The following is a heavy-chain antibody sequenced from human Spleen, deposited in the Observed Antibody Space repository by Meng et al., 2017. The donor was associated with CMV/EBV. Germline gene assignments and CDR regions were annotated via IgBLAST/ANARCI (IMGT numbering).Heavy chain of an antibody. CDR1: GFSLSTSTVG. Sequence: CTFSGFSLSTSTVGVGWIRQPPGKALEWLALIYWNDDKYYRPSLKSRLTISKDTSKNQVVLTMTNMDPADTTTYYCAHRPSSSYFDYWGLGTLVTVSS. D-gene: IGHD2-2*01. J-gene: IGHJ4*02. CDR2: IYWNDDK. V-gene: IGHV2-5*01. CDR3: AHRPSSSYFDY.